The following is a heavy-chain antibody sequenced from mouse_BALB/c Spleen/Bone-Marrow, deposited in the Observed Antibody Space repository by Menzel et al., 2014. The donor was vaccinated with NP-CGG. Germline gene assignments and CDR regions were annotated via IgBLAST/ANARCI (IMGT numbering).Heavy chain of an antibody. J-gene: IGHJ2*01. CDR3: ARDNYGSRVFDY. Sequence: VQRVESGPGLVAPSQSLSITCTVSGFSLTSYGVHWVRQPPGKGLEWLGVIWAGGSTNYNSALMSRLSISKDNSKSQVFLKMNSLQTDGTAMYYCARDNYGSRVFDYWGQGTTLTVSS. V-gene: IGHV2-9*02. D-gene: IGHD1-1*01. CDR2: IWAGGST. CDR1: GFSLTSYG.